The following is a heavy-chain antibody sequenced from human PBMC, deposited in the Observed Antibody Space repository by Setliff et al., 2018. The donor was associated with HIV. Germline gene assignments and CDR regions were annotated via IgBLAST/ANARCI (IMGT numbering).Heavy chain of an antibody. Sequence: SETLSLTCAVSGGAISSDNWWTWVRQPPGKGLEWIGEIYHSEYTNYNASLKSRVSMSVDKSKNQFSLKLTSVTAADTAVYYCARGPSHQYYNFWSGYYAPYFDYWGQGTLVTVSS. D-gene: IGHD3-3*01. CDR1: GGAISSDNW. CDR3: ARGPSHQYYNFWSGYYAPYFDY. V-gene: IGHV4-4*02. J-gene: IGHJ4*02. CDR2: IYHSEYT.